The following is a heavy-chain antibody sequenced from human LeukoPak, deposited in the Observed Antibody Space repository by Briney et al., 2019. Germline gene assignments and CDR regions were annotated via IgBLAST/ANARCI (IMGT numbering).Heavy chain of an antibody. CDR2: ISSSSSYI. V-gene: IGHV3-21*01. D-gene: IGHD3-10*01. CDR1: GFTFRSYG. J-gene: IGHJ4*02. Sequence: PGGSLRLSCAASGFTFRSYGMSWVRQAPGKGLEWVSSISSSSSYIYYADSVKGRFTISRDNAKNSLYLQMNSLRAEDTAVYYCAREGLWSEFDYWGQGTLVTVSS. CDR3: AREGLWSEFDY.